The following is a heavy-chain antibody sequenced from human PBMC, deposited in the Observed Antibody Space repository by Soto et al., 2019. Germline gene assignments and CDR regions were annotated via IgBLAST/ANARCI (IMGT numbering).Heavy chain of an antibody. CDR2: IIPIFGIA. Sequence: QVQLVQSGAEVKKPGSSVKVSCKASGGTFSRYSITWVRQAPGHGLEWIGRIIPIFGIASYAQKFQGRVTITADEATGTAYMERSSLRSDDTAVYYCAREDRDRETGLVPAAIDGMDVWGQGTTVTVSS. CDR3: AREDRDRETGLVPAAIDGMDV. D-gene: IGHD2-2*01. CDR1: GGTFSRYS. J-gene: IGHJ6*02. V-gene: IGHV1-69*08.